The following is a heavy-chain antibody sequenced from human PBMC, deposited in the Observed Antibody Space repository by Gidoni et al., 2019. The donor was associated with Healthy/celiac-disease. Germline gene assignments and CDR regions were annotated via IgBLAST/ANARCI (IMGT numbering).Heavy chain of an antibody. Sequence: QVQLVESGGGVVQPGRSLRLSCAASGFTFSSYGMHWVRQAPGKGLEWVAVIWYDGINKYYADSVKGRFTISRDNSKNTLYLQMNRLRAEDTAVYYCAGSYDPPGAAVAGTGYYGMDVWGQGTTVTVSS. J-gene: IGHJ6*02. CDR3: AGSYDPPGAAVAGTGYYGMDV. CDR2: IWYDGINK. CDR1: GFTFSSYG. D-gene: IGHD6-19*01. V-gene: IGHV3-33*01.